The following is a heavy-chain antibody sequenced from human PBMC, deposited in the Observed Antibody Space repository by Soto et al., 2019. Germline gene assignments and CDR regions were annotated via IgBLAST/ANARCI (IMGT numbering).Heavy chain of an antibody. CDR3: GSFLTARDVFDI. D-gene: IGHD3-9*01. CDR2: ISSSSSTI. Sequence: GGSLRLSCAASGFTFSSYSMNWVRQAPGKGLEWVSYISSSSSTIYYADSVKGRFTISRDNAKNSLYLQMNSLRDEDTAVYYCGSFLTARDVFDIGGKGKMVPV. J-gene: IGHJ3*02. CDR1: GFTFSSYS. V-gene: IGHV3-48*02.